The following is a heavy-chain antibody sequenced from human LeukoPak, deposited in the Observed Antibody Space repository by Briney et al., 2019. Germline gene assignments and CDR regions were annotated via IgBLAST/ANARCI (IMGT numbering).Heavy chain of an antibody. J-gene: IGHJ5*02. CDR1: GFIFTNYF. D-gene: IGHD1-1*01. V-gene: IGHV3-7*01. CDR3: ARLGLEVGGPNWFDP. CDR2: IKHDGSEK. Sequence: GGSLRLSCAASGFIFTNYFMSWVRQAPGKGLEWVASIKHDGSEKYYVDSVRGRFTISRDNTKNSLYLQMSSPRAEDTAVYYCARLGLEVGGPNWFDPWGQGTLVTVSS.